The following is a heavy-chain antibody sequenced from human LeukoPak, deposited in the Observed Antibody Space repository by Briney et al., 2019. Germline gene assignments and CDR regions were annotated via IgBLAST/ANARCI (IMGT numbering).Heavy chain of an antibody. CDR3: ATPRYYSGSYLSAVVFVY. J-gene: IGHJ4*02. Sequence: VASVKVSCKVSGYTLTELSMHWVRQAPGKGLEWMGGFDPEDGETIYAQKFQGRVTMTEDTSTDTAYMELSSLRSEDTAVYYCATPRYYSGSYLSAVVFVYWGQGTLVTVSS. CDR2: FDPEDGET. V-gene: IGHV1-24*01. CDR1: GYTLTELS. D-gene: IGHD1-26*01.